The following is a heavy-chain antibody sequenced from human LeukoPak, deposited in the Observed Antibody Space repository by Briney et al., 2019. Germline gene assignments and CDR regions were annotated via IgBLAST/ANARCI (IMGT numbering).Heavy chain of an antibody. D-gene: IGHD6-19*01. V-gene: IGHV4-4*07. CDR3: AGGSSGWYSIDY. CDR2: IYSTGTT. CDR1: GGSISNYY. J-gene: IGHJ4*02. Sequence: PSETLSLTCTVSGGSISNYYWSWIRQPAGKGLEWIGRIYSTGTTDSSPSLKSRVTMSVDTSKNQFSLNLRSVTAADTAVYYCAGGSSGWYSIDYWGQGILVTVSS.